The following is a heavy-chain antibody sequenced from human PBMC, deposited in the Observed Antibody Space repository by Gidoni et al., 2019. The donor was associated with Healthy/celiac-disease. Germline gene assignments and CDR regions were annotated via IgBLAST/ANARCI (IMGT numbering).Heavy chain of an antibody. Sequence: EVQLVESGGGLVQPGRSLRLSCSGSGFTFDDYALHWVRHATGKGLEWGSGISWNSGSIGYADSVKGRFTISRDNAKNSLYLQMNSLRAEDTALYYCVRGLLWFDEGAFDIWGQGTMVTVSS. CDR1: GFTFDDYA. V-gene: IGHV3-9*01. CDR2: ISWNSGSI. J-gene: IGHJ3*02. CDR3: VRGLLWFDEGAFDI. D-gene: IGHD3-10*01.